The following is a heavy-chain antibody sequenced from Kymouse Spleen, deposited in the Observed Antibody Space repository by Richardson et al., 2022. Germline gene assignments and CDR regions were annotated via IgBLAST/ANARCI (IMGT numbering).Heavy chain of an antibody. CDR3: ARGGYSSPFDY. J-gene: IGHJ4*02. D-gene: IGHD6-13*01,IGHD6-25*01. Sequence: QVQLQESGPGLVKPSETLSLTCTVSGGSISSYYWSWIRQPPGKGLEWIGYIYYSGSTNYNPSLKSRVTISVDTSKNQFSLKLSSVTAADTAVYYCARGGYSSPFDYWGQGTLVTVSS. V-gene: IGHV4-59*01. CDR2: IYYSGST. CDR1: GGSISSYY.